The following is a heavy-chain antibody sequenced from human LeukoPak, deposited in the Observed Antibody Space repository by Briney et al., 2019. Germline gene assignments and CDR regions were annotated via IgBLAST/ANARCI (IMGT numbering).Heavy chain of an antibody. J-gene: IGHJ6*02. Sequence: GGSLRLSCAASGFTFSSYWMHWVRQDPGKGLVWVSHIKSDGTSTSYADSVRGRFTISRDNAKNTLYLQMNSLRAEDTAVYFCARDRYYGIDVWGRGATVTVSS. V-gene: IGHV3-74*01. CDR1: GFTFSSYW. CDR3: ARDRYYGIDV. CDR2: IKSDGTST.